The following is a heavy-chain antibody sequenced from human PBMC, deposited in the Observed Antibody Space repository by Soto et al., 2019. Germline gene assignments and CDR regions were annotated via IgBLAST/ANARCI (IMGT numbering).Heavy chain of an antibody. CDR3: ARRGSGSYYDY. CDR1: GFTFSSYA. V-gene: IGHV3-23*01. Sequence: EVQLLESGGGLVQPGGSLRLSCAASGFTFSSYAMRWVRQAPGKGLEWVSAISGSGDSTYYADSVKGRFTTSRDNSKNTLYLQMNSLRAEDTAVYYCARRGSGSYYDYWGHGTLVTVSS. CDR2: ISGSGDST. D-gene: IGHD1-26*01. J-gene: IGHJ4*01.